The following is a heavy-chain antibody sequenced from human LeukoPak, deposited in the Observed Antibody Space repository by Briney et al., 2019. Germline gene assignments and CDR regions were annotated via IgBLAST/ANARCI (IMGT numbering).Heavy chain of an antibody. CDR2: IYYSGST. Sequence: PSETLSLTCTVSGGSISSGGYYWSWIRQHPGKGLEWIGYIYYSGSTYYNPSLKSRVTISVDTSKNQFSLKLSSVTAADTAVYYCASTSIAAAGGYYYGMDVWGQGTTVTVSS. CDR1: GGSISSGGYY. J-gene: IGHJ6*02. V-gene: IGHV4-31*03. CDR3: ASTSIAAAGGYYYGMDV. D-gene: IGHD6-13*01.